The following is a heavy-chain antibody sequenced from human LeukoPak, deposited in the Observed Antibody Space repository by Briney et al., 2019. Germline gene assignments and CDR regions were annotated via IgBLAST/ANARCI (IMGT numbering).Heavy chain of an antibody. D-gene: IGHD1-26*01. CDR1: GGSISSYF. Sequence: SETPSLTCTVSGGSISSYFWSWIRQPAGKGLEWIGRIYTSGSTNYNPSLKSRVTMSVDTSKNQFSLKLSSVTAADTAVYYCARHESGSYRDDAFDIWGQGTMVTVSS. CDR3: ARHESGSYRDDAFDI. J-gene: IGHJ3*02. CDR2: IYTSGST. V-gene: IGHV4-4*07.